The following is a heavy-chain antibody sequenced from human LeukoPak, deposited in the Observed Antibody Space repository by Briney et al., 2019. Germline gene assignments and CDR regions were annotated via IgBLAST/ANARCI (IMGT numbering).Heavy chain of an antibody. CDR1: GYTFTGYY. CDR3: ARDPDFDGSCPDY. Sequence: ASVKVSCKASGYTFTGYYIHWVRQAPGQGLEWMGWINPNSGGTNYAQKFQGRVTMTRDTSISTAYMELSRLRSDDTAVYYCARDPDFDGSCPDYWGQGTLVTVSS. V-gene: IGHV1-2*02. J-gene: IGHJ4*02. CDR2: INPNSGGT. D-gene: IGHD2-15*01.